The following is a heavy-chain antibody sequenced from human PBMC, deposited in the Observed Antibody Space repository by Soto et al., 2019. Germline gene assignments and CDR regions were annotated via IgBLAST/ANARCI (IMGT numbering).Heavy chain of an antibody. V-gene: IGHV4-59*01. D-gene: IGHD2-15*01. CDR3: ARDPSYCSGGSCHLFDY. J-gene: IGHJ4*02. Sequence: QVQLQESGPGLVKPSETLSLTCTVSGGSISSYYWSWIRQPPGKGLEWIGYIYYSGSTNYNPSLKSRVTISVDTSKNQFSLKLRSVTAAATAVYYCARDPSYCSGGSCHLFDYWGQGTLVPVSS. CDR2: IYYSGST. CDR1: GGSISSYY.